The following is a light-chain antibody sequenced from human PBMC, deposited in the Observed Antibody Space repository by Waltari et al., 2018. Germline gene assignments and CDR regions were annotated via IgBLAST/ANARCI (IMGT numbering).Light chain of an antibody. CDR1: RGPSSFV. J-gene: IGLJ2*01. CDR3: QTWGTGIVV. CDR2: LNTDGGH. V-gene: IGLV4-69*01. Sequence: QLVLTQPPSASASLGASVKPTCTLSRGPSSFVIAWHPQQPGKGPRYLITLNTDGGHTKGDGIPDRFSGSTSGAERYLTIASLQSEDEADYFCQTWGTGIVVFGGGTKLTVL.